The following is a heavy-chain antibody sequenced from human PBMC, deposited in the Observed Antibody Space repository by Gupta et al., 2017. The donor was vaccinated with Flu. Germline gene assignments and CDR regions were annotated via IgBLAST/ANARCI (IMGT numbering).Heavy chain of an antibody. V-gene: IGHV3-21*01. CDR3: ARAVPSNTGRDAFDI. D-gene: IGHD2-2*01. Sequence: VSSISPSGSYTYYTESMKGRFIISRDNAKNSVYLQMNSVRAEDTAVYYCARAVPSNTGRDAFDIWGQGTMVAVSS. CDR2: ISPSGSYT. J-gene: IGHJ3*02.